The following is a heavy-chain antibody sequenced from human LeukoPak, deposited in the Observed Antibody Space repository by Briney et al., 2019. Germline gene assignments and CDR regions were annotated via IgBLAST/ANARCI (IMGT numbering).Heavy chain of an antibody. Sequence: GGSLRLSCAASGFSFSSYAMSWVRQAPGKGLEWVSAISGSGGSTYYADSVKGRFTISRDNSKNTLYLQMNSLRAEDTAVYYCAKDPGDDYTGYYMDVWGKGTTVTVSS. CDR3: AKDPGDDYTGYYMDV. D-gene: IGHD5-12*01. V-gene: IGHV3-23*01. CDR1: GFSFSSYA. J-gene: IGHJ6*03. CDR2: ISGSGGST.